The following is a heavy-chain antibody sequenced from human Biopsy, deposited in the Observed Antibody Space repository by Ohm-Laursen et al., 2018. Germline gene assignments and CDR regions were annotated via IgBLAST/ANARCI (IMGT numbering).Heavy chain of an antibody. J-gene: IGHJ4*02. Sequence: GTLSLTCTVPGGSFTGHYWTWIRQPPGKGLEWIGHISHTGYTSYKPFLKSRVTISLDTSRKHFSLRLSSLTAADTAVYYCARGSNDFGVLYFPRWGQGTLLTVSS. D-gene: IGHD4-17*01. CDR2: ISHTGYT. V-gene: IGHV4-59*11. CDR3: ARGSNDFGVLYFPR. CDR1: GGSFTGHY.